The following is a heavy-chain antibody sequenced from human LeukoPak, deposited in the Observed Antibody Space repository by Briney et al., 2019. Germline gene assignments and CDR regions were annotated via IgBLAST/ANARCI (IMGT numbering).Heavy chain of an antibody. D-gene: IGHD2-2*01. CDR1: GGSFSGYY. Sequence: PSETLSLTCAVYGGSFSGYYWSWIRQPSGKGLEWIGEINHSGSTNYNPSLKSRVTISVDTSKNQFSLKLSSVTAADTAVYYCARRSLYCSSISCSDYWGQGTLVTVSS. J-gene: IGHJ4*02. V-gene: IGHV4-34*01. CDR3: ARRSLYCSSISCSDY. CDR2: INHSGST.